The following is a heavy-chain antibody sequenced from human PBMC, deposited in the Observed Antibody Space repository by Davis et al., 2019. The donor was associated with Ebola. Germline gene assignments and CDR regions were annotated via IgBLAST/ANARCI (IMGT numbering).Heavy chain of an antibody. Sequence: PGGSLRLSCAASGFTFSSYSMNWVRQAPGKGLEWVSSISSSSSYIYYADSVKGRFTISRDNAKNSLYLQMNSLRAEDTAVYYCARGVGFLKLELVMIWGQGTMVTVSS. CDR1: GFTFSSYS. V-gene: IGHV3-21*01. CDR2: ISSSSSYI. J-gene: IGHJ3*02. D-gene: IGHD1-7*01. CDR3: ARGVGFLKLELVMI.